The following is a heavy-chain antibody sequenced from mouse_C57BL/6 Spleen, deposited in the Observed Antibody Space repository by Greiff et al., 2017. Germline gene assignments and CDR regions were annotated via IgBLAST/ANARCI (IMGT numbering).Heavy chain of an antibody. D-gene: IGHD1-1*01. CDR3: ARSGYYGSYYFDD. V-gene: IGHV1-64*01. Sequence: QVQLQQPGAELVKPGASVKLSCKASGYTFTSYWMHWVKQRPGQGLEWIGMIHPNSGSTNYNEKFKSKATLTVDKSSSTAYMQLSSLTSEDSAVYYCARSGYYGSYYFDDWGQGTTLTVSS. J-gene: IGHJ2*01. CDR1: GYTFTSYW. CDR2: IHPNSGST.